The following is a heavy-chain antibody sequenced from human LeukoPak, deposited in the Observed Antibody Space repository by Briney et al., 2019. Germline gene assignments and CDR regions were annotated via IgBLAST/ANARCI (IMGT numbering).Heavy chain of an antibody. CDR3: ARGGLRNWYFDL. D-gene: IGHD5-12*01. CDR2: LNSDGTNT. J-gene: IGHJ2*01. Sequence: GGSLRLSCAASVFTFSSYWMHWVRQAPGKGLVWVSRLNSDGTNTYHADSVKGRVTISRDNAKNTVYLEMNSLRAEDTAVYYCARGGLRNWYFDLWGRGTLVTVSS. V-gene: IGHV3-74*01. CDR1: VFTFSSYW.